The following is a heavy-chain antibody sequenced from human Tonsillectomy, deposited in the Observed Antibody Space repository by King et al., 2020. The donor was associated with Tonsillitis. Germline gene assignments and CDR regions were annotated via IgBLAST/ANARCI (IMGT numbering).Heavy chain of an antibody. CDR2: IAYDASYE. Sequence: VQLVESGGGVVQPGTSLRLSCAASGFTFDNYGMHWVRQAPGKGLEWVALIAYDASYENYADSVKGRFTISRDNSKNTLYLEMNSLRVEDTAVYYCAKAGIGLSAWYFDLWGRGTLVTVSS. CDR3: AKAGIGLSAWYFDL. D-gene: IGHD3-22*01. V-gene: IGHV3-30*18. CDR1: GFTFDNYG. J-gene: IGHJ2*01.